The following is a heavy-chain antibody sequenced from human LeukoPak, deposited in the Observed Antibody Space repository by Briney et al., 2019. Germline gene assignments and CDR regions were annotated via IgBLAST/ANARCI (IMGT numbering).Heavy chain of an antibody. CDR2: IYYTGST. Sequence: SETLSLTCTVSGGSISSSSYCWGWIRQPPGKGLERIGSIYYTGSTYYNPSLKSRVTISVDTSKNLFSLKLTSVTAADTAVYYWARHLGHFTAGSCPPFDDWGQGPLVTVSS. J-gene: IGHJ4*02. V-gene: IGHV4-39*01. CDR1: GGSISSSSYC. CDR3: ARHLGHFTAGSCPPFDD. D-gene: IGHD2-15*01.